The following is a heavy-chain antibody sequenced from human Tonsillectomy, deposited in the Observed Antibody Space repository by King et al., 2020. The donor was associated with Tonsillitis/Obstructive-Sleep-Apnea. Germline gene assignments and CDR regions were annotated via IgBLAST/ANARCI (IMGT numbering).Heavy chain of an antibody. Sequence: VQLVESGGGLGQPGGSLRLSCAASGFTFSRYWMHWVRQAPGEGLVWVSRINSDESSTSYADSVKGRFTISRENAKNTLYLQMNSLRVEDTAVYYCARHDYGSNSWYFDLWGRGTLVTVSS. CDR1: GFTFSRYW. D-gene: IGHD4-23*01. CDR2: INSDESST. V-gene: IGHV3-74*01. J-gene: IGHJ2*01. CDR3: ARHDYGSNSWYFDL.